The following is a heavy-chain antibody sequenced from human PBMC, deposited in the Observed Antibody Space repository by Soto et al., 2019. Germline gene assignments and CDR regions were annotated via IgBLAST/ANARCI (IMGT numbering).Heavy chain of an antibody. V-gene: IGHV1-69*04. CDR1: GGTFSSYT. CDR3: AGEITIFGSYYLDY. D-gene: IGHD3-3*01. Sequence: SVKVSCKASGGTFSSYTISWVRQAPGQGLEWMGRIIPILGIANYAQKFQGRVTITADISTSTAYMELSSLRFEDTSVYYCAGEITIFGSYYLDYWGQGTLVTVSS. J-gene: IGHJ4*02. CDR2: IIPILGIA.